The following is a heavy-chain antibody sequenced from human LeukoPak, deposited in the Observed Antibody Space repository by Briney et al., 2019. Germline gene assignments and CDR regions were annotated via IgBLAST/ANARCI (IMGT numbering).Heavy chain of an antibody. Sequence: SETLSLTCTVSGGSISSYYWSWIRQPPGKGLEWIGYIYYSGSTNYNPSLKSRVTISVDTSKNQFSLELSSVTAADTAVYYCASLDAVAGSDAFDIWGQGTMVTVSS. J-gene: IGHJ3*02. CDR3: ASLDAVAGSDAFDI. CDR1: GGSISSYY. V-gene: IGHV4-59*08. CDR2: IYYSGST. D-gene: IGHD6-19*01.